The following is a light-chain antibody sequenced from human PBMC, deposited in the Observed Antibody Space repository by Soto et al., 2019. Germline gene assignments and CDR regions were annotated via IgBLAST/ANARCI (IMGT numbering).Light chain of an antibody. CDR2: DVS. Sequence: QSVLTQPASVSGSPGQSITISCTGTSSDVGGYNYVSWYQQHPGKAPKLMIYDVSDRPSGVSNRFSGSKSGNTASLTISGLQAEDDADYYCSSYTSGFYVFGTGTKLTVL. CDR1: SSDVGGYNY. J-gene: IGLJ1*01. CDR3: SSYTSGFYV. V-gene: IGLV2-14*01.